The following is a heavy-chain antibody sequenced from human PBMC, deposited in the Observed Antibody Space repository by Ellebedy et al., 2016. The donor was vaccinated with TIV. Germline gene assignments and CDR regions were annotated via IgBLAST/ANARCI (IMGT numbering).Heavy chain of an antibody. J-gene: IGHJ4*02. CDR3: ARAGSYLSEAVFY. CDR1: GFTFSSYS. Sequence: GGSLRLXCAASGFTFSSYSMNCVRQAPGKGLEWVSFISSSSFTILYADSMKGRFSISRDNAKNTLYLQMDSLRAEDTAVYYCARAGSYLSEAVFYWGQGTLVTVSS. V-gene: IGHV3-48*04. CDR2: ISSSSFTI. D-gene: IGHD3-10*01.